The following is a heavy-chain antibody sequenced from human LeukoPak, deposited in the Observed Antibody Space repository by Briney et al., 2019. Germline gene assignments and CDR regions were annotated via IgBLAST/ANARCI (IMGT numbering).Heavy chain of an antibody. Sequence: GGSLRLSCAVSGFTFSSYAMSWVRQAPGKGLEWVSGISGSGGTTYYADSVKGRFTISRDNAENTLYMRMNSLRPEDTAVYYCARGYYSSSRFDSWGQGTLVTVSS. CDR2: ISGSGGTT. J-gene: IGHJ4*02. CDR1: GFTFSSYA. V-gene: IGHV3-23*01. D-gene: IGHD6-13*01. CDR3: ARGYYSSSRFDS.